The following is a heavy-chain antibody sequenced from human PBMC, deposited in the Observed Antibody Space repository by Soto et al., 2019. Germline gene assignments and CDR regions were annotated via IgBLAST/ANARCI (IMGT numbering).Heavy chain of an antibody. V-gene: IGHV5-10-1*01. D-gene: IGHD4-17*01. CDR3: ARYRSTATTPFDF. Sequence: EECLKVSCRVSGCGFSSYWISWVRQMPGKGLEWMGRIDPSDSYTNYSPSFQGHVTISADKSISTAYLQWSSLKASDSAMYYCARYRSTATTPFDFWGQGTQVTVSS. CDR1: GCGFSSYW. CDR2: IDPSDSYT. J-gene: IGHJ4*02.